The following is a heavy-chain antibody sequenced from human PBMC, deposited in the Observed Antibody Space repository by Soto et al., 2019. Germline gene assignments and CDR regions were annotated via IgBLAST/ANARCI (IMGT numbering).Heavy chain of an antibody. D-gene: IGHD2-15*01. CDR3: ARERGVVVAATRYFDY. CDR1: GFTFSSYG. J-gene: IGHJ4*02. V-gene: IGHV3-33*01. CDR2: IWYDGSNK. Sequence: QVQLVESGGGVVQPGRSLRLSCAASGFTFSSYGMHWVRQAPGKGLEWVAVIWYDGSNKYYADSVKGRFTISRDNSKNTLYLQMNSLRAEATAVYYCARERGVVVAATRYFDYWGQGTLVTVSS.